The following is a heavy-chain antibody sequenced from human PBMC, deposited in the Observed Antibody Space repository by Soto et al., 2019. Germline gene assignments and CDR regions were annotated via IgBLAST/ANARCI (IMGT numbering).Heavy chain of an antibody. CDR1: GFSLSTSGVG. Sequence: QITLKESGPTLVKPTQTLTLTCTFSGFSLSTSGVGVGWIRQPPGKALEWLALIYWDDDKRYSPSLKSRLTITKDTSKNQVVLTMTNMDPVDTATYYCAHRAYYYDSGGYEFDIWGQGTMVTVSS. V-gene: IGHV2-5*02. CDR2: IYWDDDK. D-gene: IGHD3-22*01. J-gene: IGHJ3*02. CDR3: AHRAYYYDSGGYEFDI.